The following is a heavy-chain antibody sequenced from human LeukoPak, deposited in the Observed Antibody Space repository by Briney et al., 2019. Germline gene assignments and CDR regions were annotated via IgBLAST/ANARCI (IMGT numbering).Heavy chain of an antibody. CDR2: IYYSGST. J-gene: IGHJ4*02. CDR3: AREGSYFDY. Sequence: SETLSLSCTVSGGSISSSSYYWGWIRQPPGKGLEWIGSIYYSGSTYYNPSLKSRVTISVDTSKNQFSLKLSSVTAADTAVYYCAREGSYFDYWGQGTLVTVSS. CDR1: GGSISSSSYY. V-gene: IGHV4-39*02.